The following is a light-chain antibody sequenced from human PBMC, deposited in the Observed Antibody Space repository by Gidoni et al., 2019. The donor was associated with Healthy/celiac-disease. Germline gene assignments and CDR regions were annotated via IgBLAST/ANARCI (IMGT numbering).Light chain of an antibody. CDR3: SSYAGSTHYV. V-gene: IGLV2-8*01. J-gene: IGLJ1*01. Sequence: QSALTQPPSASGSPGQSVTIPCTGTSSDVGGYNYVSWYQQHPGKAPNLMIYEVITRPSGVPDRFSGSKSGNTASLTVSGLQAEDEADYYCSSYAGSTHYVFGTGTKVTVL. CDR2: EVI. CDR1: SSDVGGYNY.